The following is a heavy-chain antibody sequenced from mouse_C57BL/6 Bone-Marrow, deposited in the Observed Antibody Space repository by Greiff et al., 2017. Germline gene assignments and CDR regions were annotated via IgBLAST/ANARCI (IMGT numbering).Heavy chain of an antibody. Sequence: VQLKESGGGLVKPGGSLKLSCAASGFTFSDYGMHWVRQAPEKGLEWVAYISSGSSTIYYADTVKGRITISRDNAKNTLFLQMTSLRSEDTAMYYCARPYYSNYNFFAYWGQGTLVTVSA. CDR1: GFTFSDYG. CDR3: ARPYYSNYNFFAY. D-gene: IGHD2-5*01. V-gene: IGHV5-17*01. J-gene: IGHJ3*01. CDR2: ISSGSSTI.